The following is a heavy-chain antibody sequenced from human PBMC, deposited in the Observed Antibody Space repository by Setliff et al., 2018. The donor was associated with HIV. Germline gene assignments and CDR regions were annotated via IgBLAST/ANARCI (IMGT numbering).Heavy chain of an antibody. CDR1: GFTFDDYG. CDR3: ARDTMTTVTLTVYYYYMDV. D-gene: IGHD4-17*01. CDR2: INWNGGST. J-gene: IGHJ6*03. V-gene: IGHV3-20*04. Sequence: GGSLRLSCAASGFTFDDYGMSWVRQAPGKGLEWVSGINWNGGSTGYADSVKGRFTISRDNAKNSLYLQMNSLRAEDTALYYCARDTMTTVTLTVYYYYMDVWGKGTTVTVSS.